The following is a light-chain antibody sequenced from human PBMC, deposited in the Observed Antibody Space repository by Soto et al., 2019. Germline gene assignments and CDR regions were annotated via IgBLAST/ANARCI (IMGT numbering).Light chain of an antibody. Sequence: EIVMTQSPASLSVSPGDGATLSCRASKTIASNLAWYQQKPGQGPRLLIHGASTRAAGVPARFSGSGSGTGFTLTISSLPSEDFAVYYCQQYHHWPPQYTFDQGTKLQIK. V-gene: IGKV3-15*01. CDR2: GAS. CDR3: QQYHHWPPQYT. J-gene: IGKJ2*01. CDR1: KTIASN.